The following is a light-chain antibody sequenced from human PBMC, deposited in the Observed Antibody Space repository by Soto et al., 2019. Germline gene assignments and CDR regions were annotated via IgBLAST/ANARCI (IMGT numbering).Light chain of an antibody. Sequence: EVVLSQSPGTLSLSSGERATLSCRASQSVSATYLAWYQQKPGQAPRLLIYAASSRATGVPDRFSGSGSGTDFTLTISRLEPEDFAVYYCQHYVTSPLTFGGGTKVDI. J-gene: IGKJ4*01. CDR1: QSVSATY. CDR3: QHYVTSPLT. CDR2: AAS. V-gene: IGKV3-20*01.